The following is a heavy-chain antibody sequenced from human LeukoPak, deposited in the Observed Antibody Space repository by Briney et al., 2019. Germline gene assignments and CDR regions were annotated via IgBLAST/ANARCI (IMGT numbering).Heavy chain of an antibody. Sequence: GGSLRLSCAASGVTFSSYAMSWVRQAPGKGLEWVSAISGSGGSTYYADSVKGRFTISRDNAKNSLYLQMNSLRAEDTAVYYCAELGITMIGGVWGKGTTVTISS. CDR3: AELGITMIGGV. V-gene: IGHV3-23*01. D-gene: IGHD3-10*02. J-gene: IGHJ6*04. CDR1: GVTFSSYA. CDR2: ISGSGGST.